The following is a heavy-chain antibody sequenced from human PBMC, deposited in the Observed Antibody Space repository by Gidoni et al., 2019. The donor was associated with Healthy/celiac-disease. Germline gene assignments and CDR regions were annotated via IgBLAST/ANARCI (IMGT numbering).Heavy chain of an antibody. Sequence: QVQLVESGGGVVEPGRSLKRSCAASGLTFRGYAMHWVRQAPGKGLEWVAVISYDGSNKYYADSVKGRFTISRDNSKNTLYLQIHSLRAEDTAVYYCARDASDDFWSGYYVYWGQGTLVTVSS. J-gene: IGHJ4*02. CDR2: ISYDGSNK. V-gene: IGHV3-30-3*01. D-gene: IGHD3-3*01. CDR3: ARDASDDFWSGYYVY. CDR1: GLTFRGYA.